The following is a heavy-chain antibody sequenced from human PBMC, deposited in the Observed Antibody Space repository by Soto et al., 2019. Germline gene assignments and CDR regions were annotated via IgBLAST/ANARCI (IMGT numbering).Heavy chain of an antibody. CDR1: GGTFNIYA. CDR3: AREVQVHSPAFVY. J-gene: IGHJ4*02. V-gene: IGHV1-69*19. Sequence: QVQLVQSGAEMKKPGSSVKVSCPSSGGTFNIYAMNWVRQAPGQGPEWMGDISPMFGAANYAPKFQGRVTSTAYESTGTSYMQLISLTSEDTALYFCAREVQVHSPAFVYWGQGTLVTVSS. CDR2: ISPMFGAA. D-gene: IGHD2-15*01.